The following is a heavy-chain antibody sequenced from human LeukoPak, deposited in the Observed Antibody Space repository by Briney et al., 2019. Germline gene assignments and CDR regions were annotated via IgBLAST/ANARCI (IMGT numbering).Heavy chain of an antibody. CDR3: ARDQYDTWSRRGNFDS. D-gene: IGHD3-3*01. V-gene: IGHV3-7*03. J-gene: IGHJ4*02. CDR1: GFTFCKYW. Sequence: PGGSLRLSCVASGFTFCKYWMRWVRQAPGGGREWVANIKLDGSEKNYVDSVKGRFTISRDNTKNSLYLQMNSLRVEDTAVFYCARDQYDTWSRRGNFDSWGQGPLVTVSS. CDR2: IKLDGSEK.